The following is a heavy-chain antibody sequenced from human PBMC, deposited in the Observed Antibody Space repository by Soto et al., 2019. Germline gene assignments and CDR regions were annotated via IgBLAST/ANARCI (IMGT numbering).Heavy chain of an antibody. D-gene: IGHD3-16*01. CDR3: ARDGGFMGDY. Sequence: GSLRLSCAASGFTFKNFEMNWVRQAPGRGLEWVSYISTSGSTIYYADSVKGRFTISRDNAKNSLYLQMNSLRAEDAAVYYCARDGGFMGDYWGQGALVTVSS. CDR1: GFTFKNFE. CDR2: ISTSGSTI. J-gene: IGHJ4*02. V-gene: IGHV3-48*03.